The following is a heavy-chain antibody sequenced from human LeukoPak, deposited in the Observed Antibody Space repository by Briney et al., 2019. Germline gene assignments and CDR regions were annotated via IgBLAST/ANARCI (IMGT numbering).Heavy chain of an antibody. Sequence: GGSLRLSCAASGFTFSSYWMHWVRQAPGKGLVWVSRINSDGSSTSYADSVKGRFTISRDNAKNTLYLQMNSLRAEDTAVYYCAGEGRWFGGGYGMDVWGQGTTVTVSS. D-gene: IGHD3-10*01. CDR3: AGEGRWFGGGYGMDV. V-gene: IGHV3-74*01. J-gene: IGHJ6*02. CDR2: INSDGSST. CDR1: GFTFSSYW.